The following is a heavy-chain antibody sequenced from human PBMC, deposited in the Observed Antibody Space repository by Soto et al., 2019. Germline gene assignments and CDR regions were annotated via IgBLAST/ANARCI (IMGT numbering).Heavy chain of an antibody. CDR2: IYYSGST. CDR1: GGSISSYY. Sequence: QVQLQESGPGLVKPSETLSLTCTVSGGSISSYYWSWIRQPPGKGLEWIGYIYYSGSTNYNPSLTSRVTISVDTSKNQFSLKLSSVTAADTAVYYCARGGAVAGTYPFDYWGQGTLVTVSS. V-gene: IGHV4-59*01. D-gene: IGHD6-19*01. J-gene: IGHJ4*02. CDR3: ARGGAVAGTYPFDY.